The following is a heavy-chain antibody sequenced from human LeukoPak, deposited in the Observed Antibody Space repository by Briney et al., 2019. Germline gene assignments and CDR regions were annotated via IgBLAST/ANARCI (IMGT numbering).Heavy chain of an antibody. CDR3: ARVFGGTSSSWYNYDYYYGMDV. CDR1: GGSISSGDYY. J-gene: IGHJ6*02. Sequence: SETLSLTCTVSGGSISSGDYYWSWIRQPPGKGLEWIGYIYYSGSTYYNPSLKSRVTISVDTSKNQFSLKLSSVTAADTAVYYCARVFGGTSSSWYNYDYYYGMDVWGQGTTVTVSS. CDR2: IYYSGST. D-gene: IGHD6-13*01. V-gene: IGHV4-30-4*01.